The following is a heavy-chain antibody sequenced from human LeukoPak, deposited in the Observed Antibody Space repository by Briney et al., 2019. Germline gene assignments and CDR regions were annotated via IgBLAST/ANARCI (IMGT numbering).Heavy chain of an antibody. CDR2: INPNSGGT. CDR3: ARDYSRYFDF. D-gene: IGHD4-11*01. J-gene: IGHJ4*02. V-gene: IGHV1-2*02. Sequence: GASLKVSCKASGYTFTGYDIYWVQQAPVQVLEWMGWINPNSGGTDYTQKFQGRVTMTRNTSISTAYMELSRLRSDDTAVYYCARDYSRYFDFWGQGTLVTVSS. CDR1: GYTFTGYD.